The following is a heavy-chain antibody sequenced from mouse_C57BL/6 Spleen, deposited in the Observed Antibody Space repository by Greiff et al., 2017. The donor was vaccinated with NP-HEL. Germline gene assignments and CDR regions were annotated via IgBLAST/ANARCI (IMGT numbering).Heavy chain of an antibody. CDR2: INPNNGGT. D-gene: IGHD1-1*01. CDR3: ARPYYYGSSYEDYAMDY. V-gene: IGHV1-18*01. Sequence: EVQLQQSGPELVKPGASVKIPCKASGYTFTDYNMDWVKQSHGKSLEWIGDINPNNGGTIYNQKFKGKATLTVDKSSSTAYMELRSLTSEDTAVYYCARPYYYGSSYEDYAMDYWGQGTSVTVSS. CDR1: GYTFTDYN. J-gene: IGHJ4*01.